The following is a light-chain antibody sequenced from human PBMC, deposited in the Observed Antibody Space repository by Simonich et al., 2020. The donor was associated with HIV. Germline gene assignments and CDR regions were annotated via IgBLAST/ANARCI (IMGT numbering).Light chain of an antibody. V-gene: IGKV1-33*01. J-gene: IGKJ2*01. CDR1: QNISNF. Sequence: DIQMTQSPSSLSASVGDRATINCQASQNISNFLNWYQPKPGKAPKLLIFDASHLETGVPSRFSGSGSGTDFTFTISSLQPEDFATYYCQHYDNLPSYTFGQGTKLEIK. CDR3: QHYDNLPSYT. CDR2: DAS.